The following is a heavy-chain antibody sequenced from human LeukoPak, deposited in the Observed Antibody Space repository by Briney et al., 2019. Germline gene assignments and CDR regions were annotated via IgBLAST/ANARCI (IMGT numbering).Heavy chain of an antibody. D-gene: IGHD3-22*01. Sequence: SETLSLTCTVSGGSISRYYWCWIRQPAGKGLEWIGRIYTSGSTNYNPSLKSRVTISVDTSKNQLSLKLSSVTAADTAVYYCARDRGGYDSSGYYWVHWGQGTLVTVSS. J-gene: IGHJ4*02. CDR3: ARDRGGYDSSGYYWVH. V-gene: IGHV4-4*07. CDR1: GGSISRYY. CDR2: IYTSGST.